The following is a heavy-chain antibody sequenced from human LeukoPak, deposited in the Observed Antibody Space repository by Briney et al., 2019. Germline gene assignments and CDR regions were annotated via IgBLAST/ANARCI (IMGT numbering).Heavy chain of an antibody. V-gene: IGHV1-18*04. CDR2: ISAYNGNT. D-gene: IGHD6-13*01. Sequence: EASVKVSCKASGYTFTSYGISWVRQAPGQGLEWMGWISAYNGNTNYAQKLQGRVTMTTDTSTSTAYMELRSLRSDDTAVYYCAREREGSSWPSYYYYYGMDVWGKGTTVTVSS. J-gene: IGHJ6*04. CDR1: GYTFTSYG. CDR3: AREREGSSWPSYYYYYGMDV.